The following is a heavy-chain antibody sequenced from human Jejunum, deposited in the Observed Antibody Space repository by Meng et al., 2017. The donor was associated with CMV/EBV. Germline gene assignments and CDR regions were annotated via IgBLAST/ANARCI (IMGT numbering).Heavy chain of an antibody. D-gene: IGHD3-16*01. CDR2: LAHGVNT. CDR1: ISRGYF. J-gene: IGHJ3*02. Sequence: ISRGYFWGGIRQPPGKGLGGIGSLAHGVNTYYKPSLKGRVTLSIDTSKKQLSLRLSSVTAADTAVYYCARDLGGVAVRLDAFDMWGPGTMVTVSS. V-gene: IGHV4-38-2*02. CDR3: ARDLGGVAVRLDAFDM.